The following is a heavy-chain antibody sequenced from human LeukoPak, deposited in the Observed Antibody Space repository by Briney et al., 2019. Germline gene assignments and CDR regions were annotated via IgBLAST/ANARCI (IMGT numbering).Heavy chain of an antibody. CDR1: GGSISSYY. V-gene: IGHV4-59*12. CDR3: TRDFDY. Sequence: TSETLSLTCTVSGGSISSYYWSWIRQPPGKGLEWIGYIYYSGSTNYNPSLKSRVTISVDTSKNQFSLQLNSVTPEDTAVYYCTRDFDYWGQGTLVTVSS. J-gene: IGHJ4*02. CDR2: IYYSGST.